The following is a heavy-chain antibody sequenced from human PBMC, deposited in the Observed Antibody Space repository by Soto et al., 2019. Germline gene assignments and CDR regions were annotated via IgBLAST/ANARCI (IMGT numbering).Heavy chain of an antibody. Sequence: PGESLKISCKGSGYSFTSYGIGWVRQMPGKGLEWMGIIYPGDSDTRYSPSFQGQVTISADKSISTAYLQWSSLKASDTAMYYCARREGAVSWSSYTRPAGWFAPRGQATLVT. D-gene: IGHD1-26*01. V-gene: IGHV5-51*01. CDR2: IYPGDSDT. J-gene: IGHJ5*02. CDR1: GYSFTSYG. CDR3: ARREGAVSWSSYTRPAGWFAP.